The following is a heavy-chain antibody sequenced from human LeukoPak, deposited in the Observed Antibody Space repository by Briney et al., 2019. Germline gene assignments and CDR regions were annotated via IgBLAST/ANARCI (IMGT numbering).Heavy chain of an antibody. J-gene: IGHJ4*02. V-gene: IGHV1-46*01. CDR1: GYTFTSYY. CDR3: ASFADEAYFDY. Sequence: ASVKVSCKASGYTFTSYYMHWVRQAPGQGLEWMGIINPSGGSTSYAQKFQGRVTMTRDTSISTAYMELSRLRSDDTAVYYCASFADEAYFDYWGQGTLVTVSS. CDR2: INPSGGST.